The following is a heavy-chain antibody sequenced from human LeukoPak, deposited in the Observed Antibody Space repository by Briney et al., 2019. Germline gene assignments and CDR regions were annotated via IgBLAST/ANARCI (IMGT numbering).Heavy chain of an antibody. CDR1: GFTFSGCG. Sequence: GGSLRLSCAASGFTFSGCGMHWVRQAPGKGLEWVAFIWYDGRDKYYTDSVKGRFTISRDNSKNTLYLQMNSLRAEDTAMYYCAKDPYSYGSYFDYWGQGTLVTVSS. CDR3: AKDPYSYGSYFDY. D-gene: IGHD5-18*01. J-gene: IGHJ4*02. V-gene: IGHV3-30*02. CDR2: IWYDGRDK.